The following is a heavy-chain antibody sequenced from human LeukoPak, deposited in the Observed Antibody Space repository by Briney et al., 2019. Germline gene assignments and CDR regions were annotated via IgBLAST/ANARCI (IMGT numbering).Heavy chain of an antibody. CDR3: AKDWGTRFGEFDY. V-gene: IGHV3-30-3*01. J-gene: IGHJ4*02. D-gene: IGHD3-10*01. CDR1: GFTFSSYA. Sequence: PGGSLRLSCAASGFTFSSYAMHWVRQAPGKGLEWVAVISYDGSNKYYADSVKGRFTISRDNSKNTLYLQMNSLRAEDTAVYYCAKDWGTRFGEFDYWGQGTLVTVSS. CDR2: ISYDGSNK.